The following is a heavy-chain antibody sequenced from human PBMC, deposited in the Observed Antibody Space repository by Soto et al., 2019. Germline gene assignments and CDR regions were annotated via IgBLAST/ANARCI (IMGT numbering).Heavy chain of an antibody. CDR3: ARGESLTGYWTSTLDD. D-gene: IGHD3-9*01. Sequence: GASVKVSCKASGYTFTSYGISWVRQAPGQGLEWMGWISAYNGNTNYAQKLQGRVTMTTDTSTSTAYMELRSLRSDDTAVYYCARGESLTGYWTSTLDDWGQGTLVNRSS. CDR1: GYTFTSYG. CDR2: ISAYNGNT. V-gene: IGHV1-18*01. J-gene: IGHJ4*02.